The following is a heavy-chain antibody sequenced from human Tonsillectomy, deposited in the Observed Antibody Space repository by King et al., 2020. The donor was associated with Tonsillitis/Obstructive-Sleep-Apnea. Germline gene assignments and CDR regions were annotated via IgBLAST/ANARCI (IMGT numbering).Heavy chain of an antibody. D-gene: IGHD2-15*01. J-gene: IGHJ6*02. Sequence: VQLVESGGSVVQPGGSLGLSCVTSGFTFSDYEVIWVRQPPGKGLEWVSYLSTNGRSIHYADSVNGRFTISRDNAKKSLDLQMSSLRSEDTAVYYCARRLPYCGMEVWGQGTTVTVSS. CDR3: ARRLPYCGMEV. CDR1: GFTFSDYE. CDR2: LSTNGRSI. V-gene: IGHV3-48*03.